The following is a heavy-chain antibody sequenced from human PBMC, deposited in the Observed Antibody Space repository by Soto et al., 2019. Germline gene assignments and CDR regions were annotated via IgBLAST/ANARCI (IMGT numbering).Heavy chain of an antibody. V-gene: IGHV3-30*18. CDR3: AKAFSWYDY. CDR2: ISHDGSKT. J-gene: IGHJ4*02. Sequence: PGGSLRLSCAASGFTFSSYGIHWVRQAPGKGLEWVAVISHDGSKTNYADSVKGRFTISRDNSKNTLYLQMSSLRAEDTAVYYCAKAFSWYDYWGQGTLVTVSS. CDR1: GFTFSSYG. D-gene: IGHD6-13*01.